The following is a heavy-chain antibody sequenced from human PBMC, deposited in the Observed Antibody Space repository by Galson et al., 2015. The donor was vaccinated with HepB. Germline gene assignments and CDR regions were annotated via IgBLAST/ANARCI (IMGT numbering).Heavy chain of an antibody. CDR3: ARGSGPTGNHYWYFDL. D-gene: IGHD1-14*01. Sequence: SLRLSCAGSGFTFSSYAMHWVRQAPGKGLEWVAVISFDGFNKYYADSVKGRFTISRDNSKNTLYLQMNSLSAEDTAVYYCARGSGPTGNHYWYFDLWGRGTLVTVSS. CDR2: ISFDGFNK. V-gene: IGHV3-30*04. CDR1: GFTFSSYA. J-gene: IGHJ2*01.